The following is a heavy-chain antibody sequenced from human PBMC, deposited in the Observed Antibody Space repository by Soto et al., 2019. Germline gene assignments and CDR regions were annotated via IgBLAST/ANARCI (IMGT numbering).Heavy chain of an antibody. Sequence: PSETLSLTCTVSGASLTITSYYWGWIRQPPGKGLEWLGSVYYSGSTFQDPSLKSRVTISVDTSKNQFSLKLTSVTAADTAVYYCAGHFRTTVTDYYLDFWGQGPLAPVP. CDR2: VYYSGST. CDR1: GASLTITSYY. J-gene: IGHJ4*02. D-gene: IGHD4-17*01. V-gene: IGHV4-39*01. CDR3: AGHFRTTVTDYYLDF.